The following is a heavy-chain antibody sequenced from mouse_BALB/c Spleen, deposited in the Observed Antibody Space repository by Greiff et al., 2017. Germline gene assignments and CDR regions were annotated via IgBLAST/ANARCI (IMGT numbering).Heavy chain of an antibody. V-gene: IGHV5-9-4*01. Sequence: EVQLVESGGGLVKPGGSLKLSCAASGFTFSSYAMSWVRQSPEKRLEWVAEISSGGSYTYYPDTVTGRFTISRDNAKNTLYLEMSSLRSEDTAMYYCARAYYRYDDGILAMDYWGQGTSVTVSS. D-gene: IGHD2-14*01. J-gene: IGHJ4*01. CDR2: ISSGGSYT. CDR1: GFTFSSYA. CDR3: ARAYYRYDDGILAMDY.